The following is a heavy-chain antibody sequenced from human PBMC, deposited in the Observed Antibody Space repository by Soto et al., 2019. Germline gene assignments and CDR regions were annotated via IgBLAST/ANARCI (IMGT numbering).Heavy chain of an antibody. CDR3: ARGSGSYPYNWFDP. Sequence: SVKVSCKASGGTFSSYAISWVRQAPGQGPEWMGGIIPIFGTANYAQKFQGRVTITADESTSTAYMELSSLRSEDTAVYYCARGSGSYPYNWFDPWGQGTLVTVS. CDR2: IIPIFGTA. J-gene: IGHJ5*02. CDR1: GGTFSSYA. V-gene: IGHV1-69*13. D-gene: IGHD1-26*01.